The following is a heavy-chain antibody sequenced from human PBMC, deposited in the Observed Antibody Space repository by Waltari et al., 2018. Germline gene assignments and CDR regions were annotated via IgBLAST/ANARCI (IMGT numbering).Heavy chain of an antibody. V-gene: IGHV4-34*01. D-gene: IGHD2-21*01. Sequence: QVQLQQWGAGLLKPSETLSLTCAVYGGSFSGYYWRWIRQPPGKGLEWIGEINHSGSTNYNPSLKSRVTISVDTSKNQFSLKLSSVTAADTAVYYCARAPVWGDCSDAFDIWGQGTMVTVSS. CDR2: INHSGST. CDR1: GGSFSGYY. J-gene: IGHJ3*02. CDR3: ARAPVWGDCSDAFDI.